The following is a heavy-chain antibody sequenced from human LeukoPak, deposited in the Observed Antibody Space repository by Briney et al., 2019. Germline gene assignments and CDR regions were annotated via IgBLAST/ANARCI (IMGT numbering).Heavy chain of an antibody. V-gene: IGHV3-23*01. Sequence: GGSLRLSCAASGFTFSSYAMSWVRQAPGKGLEWVSAISGSGGSTYYADSVKGRFTISRDNSKNTLYLQMNSLRAEDTAVYYCAKFDGHPTTNYYMDVWGEGTTVTVSS. D-gene: IGHD3-10*01. CDR1: GFTFSSYA. CDR3: AKFDGHPTTNYYMDV. J-gene: IGHJ6*04. CDR2: ISGSGGST.